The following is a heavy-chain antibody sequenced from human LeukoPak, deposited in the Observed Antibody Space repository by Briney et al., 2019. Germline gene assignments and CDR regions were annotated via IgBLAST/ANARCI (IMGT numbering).Heavy chain of an antibody. CDR2: INPSGGST. Sequence: ASVKVSCKASGGTFSSYAISWVRQAPGQGLEWMGIINPSGGSTSYAQKFQGRVTMTRDTSTSTVYMELSSLRSEDTAVYYCARRGTVTPFDYWGQGTLVTVSS. J-gene: IGHJ4*02. CDR3: ARRGTVTPFDY. D-gene: IGHD4-17*01. V-gene: IGHV1-46*01. CDR1: GGTFSSYA.